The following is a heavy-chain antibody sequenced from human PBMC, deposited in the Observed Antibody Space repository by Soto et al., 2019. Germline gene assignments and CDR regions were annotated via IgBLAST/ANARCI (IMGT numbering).Heavy chain of an antibody. J-gene: IGHJ4*02. V-gene: IGHV1-46*01. Sequence: QVQLVQSGADVKKPGASVKVFCMASGYSFADYYIHWVRQAPGQGPEWMGIIDPDSGSTSYSQRFRGRVSMTRDTSTRTVYMELTILRSEDRAVYYCARLIGVDVLRDYRGQGALVTVSS. CDR3: ARLIGVDVLRDY. CDR1: GYSFADYY. CDR2: IDPDSGST. D-gene: IGHD3-9*01.